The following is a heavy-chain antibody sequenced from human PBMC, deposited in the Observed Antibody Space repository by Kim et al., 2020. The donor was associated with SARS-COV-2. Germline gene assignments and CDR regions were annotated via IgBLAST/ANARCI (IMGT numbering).Heavy chain of an antibody. Sequence: GGSLRLSCVVSGFSVSSTYMSWVRQAPGKGLEWVSAIYRDGRTYNPDSAKGRFTIFSDNSENTLNLQMNTLRVDDTAVHYFARGGGAYCGGDCYW. CDR1: GFSVSSTY. V-gene: IGHV3-66*01. D-gene: IGHD2-21*01. CDR2: IYRDGRT. J-gene: IGHJ2*01. CDR3: ARGGGAYCGGDCYW.